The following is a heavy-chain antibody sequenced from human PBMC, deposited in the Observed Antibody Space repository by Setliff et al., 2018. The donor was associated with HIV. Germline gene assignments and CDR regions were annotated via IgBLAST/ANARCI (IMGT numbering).Heavy chain of an antibody. D-gene: IGHD6-13*01. J-gene: IGHJ4*02. CDR2: INPSGGTT. CDR1: GYTFTGYY. CDR3: ARVKQQLAPFDY. V-gene: IGHV1-46*01. Sequence: AASVKVSCKASGYTFTGYYMHWLRQAPGQGPEWMGIINPSGGTTEYAQKFQGRVTMTRDTSTSTVYMELRSLKSEDTAVYYCARVKQQLAPFDYWGQGTLVTVSS.